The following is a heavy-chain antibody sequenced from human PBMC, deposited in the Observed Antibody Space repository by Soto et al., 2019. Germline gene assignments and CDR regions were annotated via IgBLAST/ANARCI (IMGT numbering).Heavy chain of an antibody. Sequence: QVQLVESGGGVVQPGRSLRLSCAASGFTFSSYAMHWVRQAPGKGLEWVAVISYDGSNKYYADSVKGRFTISRDNSKNXXYLQMNSLRAEDTAVYYCARDLGIAVAGTWGWFDPWGQGTLVTVSS. CDR2: ISYDGSNK. J-gene: IGHJ5*02. V-gene: IGHV3-30-3*01. CDR3: ARDLGIAVAGTWGWFDP. D-gene: IGHD6-19*01. CDR1: GFTFSSYA.